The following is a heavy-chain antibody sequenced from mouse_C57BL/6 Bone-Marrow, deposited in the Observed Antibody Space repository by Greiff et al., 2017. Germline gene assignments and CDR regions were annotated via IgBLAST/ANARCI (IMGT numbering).Heavy chain of an antibody. V-gene: IGHV1S132*01. J-gene: IGHJ2*01. CDR3: ARASYDGDSFDY. Sequence: QVQLHQPGAELVRPGASVQLSCKTSGYIFTSYWIHWVKQRSGQGLEWIARIYPGTGSTYYNEKFKSKATLTADKSSSTAYMQLSSLKSEDSAVYCCARASYDGDSFDYWGQGTTLTVSS. CDR1: GYIFTSYW. D-gene: IGHD2-3*01. CDR2: IYPGTGST.